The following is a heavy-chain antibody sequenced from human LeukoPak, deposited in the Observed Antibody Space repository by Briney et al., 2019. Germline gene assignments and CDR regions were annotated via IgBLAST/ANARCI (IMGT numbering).Heavy chain of an antibody. V-gene: IGHV3-23*01. CDR3: AKVGVVYCGGDCYIDY. CDR2: ISGSGGST. Sequence: GGSLRLSCAVSGVTFSSYAMSWVRQAPGKGLEWVSAISGSGGSTYYADSVKGRFTISRDNSKNTLYLQMNSLRAEDTAVYYCAKVGVVYCGGDCYIDYWGQGTLVTVSS. CDR1: GVTFSSYA. D-gene: IGHD2-21*02. J-gene: IGHJ4*02.